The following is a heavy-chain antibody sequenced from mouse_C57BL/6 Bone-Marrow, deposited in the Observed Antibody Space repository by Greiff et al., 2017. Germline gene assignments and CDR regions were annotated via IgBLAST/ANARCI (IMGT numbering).Heavy chain of an antibody. V-gene: IGHV5-4*01. Sequence: EVQLVESGGGLVKPGGSLKLSCAASGFTFSSYAMSWVRQTPEKRLEWVATISDGGSYTYYPDNVKGRFTISRDNAKNNLYLQMSHLKSEDTAMYYCARDGFAYWGQGTLVTVSA. CDR1: GFTFSSYA. J-gene: IGHJ3*01. CDR3: ARDGFAY. CDR2: ISDGGSYT.